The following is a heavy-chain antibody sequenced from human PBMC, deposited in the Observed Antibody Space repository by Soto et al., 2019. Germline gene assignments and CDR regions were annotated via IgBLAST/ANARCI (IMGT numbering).Heavy chain of an antibody. CDR3: ARARLSRSWWFDP. V-gene: IGHV4-39*07. D-gene: IGHD3-10*01. CDR2: IYYSGST. CDR1: GCSISSSSYY. J-gene: IGHJ5*02. Sequence: KPSETLSLTCTVSGCSISSSSYYWGWTRQRQGKGLEWIGCIYYSGSTYYNPSLKSRVTISVDTSKNQFSLKLSSVTAADTAVYYCARARLSRSWWFDPWGQGTLVTVSS.